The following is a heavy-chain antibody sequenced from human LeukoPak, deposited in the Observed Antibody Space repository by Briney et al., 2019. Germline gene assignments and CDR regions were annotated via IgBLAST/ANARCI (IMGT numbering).Heavy chain of an antibody. V-gene: IGHV4-59*12. Sequence: SETLSLTCTVSGGSLSDYYWTWVRQPPGKGLEWIGYIYYSGSTNYNPSLKSRVTISVDTSKNQFSLKLSSVTAADTAVYYCARDLLAYCGGDCYSGYFDYWGQGTLVTVSS. CDR2: IYYSGST. CDR3: ARDLLAYCGGDCYSGYFDY. D-gene: IGHD2-21*02. J-gene: IGHJ4*02. CDR1: GGSLSDYY.